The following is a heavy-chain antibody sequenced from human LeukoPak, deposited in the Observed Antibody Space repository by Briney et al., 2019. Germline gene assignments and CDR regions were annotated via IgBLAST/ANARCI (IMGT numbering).Heavy chain of an antibody. J-gene: IGHJ3*02. CDR2: ISGSGGST. CDR1: GFTFSSYA. D-gene: IGHD6-13*01. Sequence: GGSLRLSCAASGFTFSSYAMSWVRQAPGKGLEWVSAISGSGGSTYYADSVKGRFTISRDDSKNTLYLQMNSLRAEDTAVYHCAKAKYSSSWYGAFDIWGQGTMVTVSS. CDR3: AKAKYSSSWYGAFDI. V-gene: IGHV3-23*01.